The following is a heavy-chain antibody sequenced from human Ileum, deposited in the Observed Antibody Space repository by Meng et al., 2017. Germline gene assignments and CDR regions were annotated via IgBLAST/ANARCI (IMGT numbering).Heavy chain of an antibody. D-gene: IGHD1-14*01. V-gene: IGHV3-21*01. CDR2: ISWSSRYI. J-gene: IGHJ3*02. Sequence: GESLKISCAASGFTFRTSCMDWVRQAPGKGLEWVASISWSSRYIYYADSVKGRFSISRDDANNFLYLQMTSLSADDTAVYYCARSAGIGSYGFKIWGQGTRVTVSS. CDR1: GFTFRTSC. CDR3: ARSAGIGSYGFKI.